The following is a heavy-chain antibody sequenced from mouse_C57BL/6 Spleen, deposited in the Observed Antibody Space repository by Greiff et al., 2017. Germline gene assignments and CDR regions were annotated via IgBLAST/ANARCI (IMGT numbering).Heavy chain of an antibody. D-gene: IGHD1-1*01. CDR1: GFTFSDYG. CDR2: ISSGSSTI. CDR3: ATGYTVVATDYAMDY. Sequence: EVHLVESGGGLVKPGGSLKLSCAASGFTFSDYGMHWVRQAPEKGLEWVAYISSGSSTIYYADTVKGRFTISRDNAKNTLFLQMTSLRSEDTAMYYCATGYTVVATDYAMDYWGQGTSVTVSS. J-gene: IGHJ4*01. V-gene: IGHV5-17*01.